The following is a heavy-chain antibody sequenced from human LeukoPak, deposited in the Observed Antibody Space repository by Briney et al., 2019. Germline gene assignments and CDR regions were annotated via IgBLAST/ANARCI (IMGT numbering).Heavy chain of an antibody. J-gene: IGHJ3*02. Sequence: GGSLRLSCAASGFTSSDHYMDWVRQAPGKGLEWVGRARNKGNSYATEYAASVKGKFAISREDSENSLYLQMNSLKTEDTAVYCCARVRYCTSTTCRGAFDIWGQGTMVTVSS. CDR2: ARNKGNSYAT. D-gene: IGHD2-2*01. V-gene: IGHV3-72*01. CDR1: GFTSSDHY. CDR3: ARVRYCTSTTCRGAFDI.